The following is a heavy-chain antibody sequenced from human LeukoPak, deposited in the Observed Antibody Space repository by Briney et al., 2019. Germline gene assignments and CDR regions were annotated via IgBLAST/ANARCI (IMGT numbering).Heavy chain of an antibody. D-gene: IGHD2-2*01. V-gene: IGHV4-4*07. Sequence: SETLSLTCTVSGGSISSYYWSWIRQPAVKGLEWIGRIYTSGSTNYNPSVKSRVTMSVDTSKNQFSLKLSSVTAADTAVYYCARYSVFFTGSSTSPYYYYYGMDVWGQGTTVTVSS. CDR2: IYTSGST. CDR1: GGSISSYY. CDR3: ARYSVFFTGSSTSPYYYYYGMDV. J-gene: IGHJ6*02.